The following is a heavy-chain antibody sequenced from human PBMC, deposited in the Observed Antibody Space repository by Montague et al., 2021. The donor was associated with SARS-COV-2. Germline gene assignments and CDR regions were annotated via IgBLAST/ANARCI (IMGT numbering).Heavy chain of an antibody. D-gene: IGHD3-10*01. J-gene: IGHJ4*02. V-gene: IGHV4-61*08. CDR2: IYYSMDT. CDR3: TRNAHYGAASYYIDY. Sequence: SETLSLTCTASGASVSSGDFYWSWIRPAPGKGLDWMGYIYYSMDTNYNPSLQSRISISVNRSMNQFSLRLSSVTAADTAVYFCTRNAHYGAASYYIDYWGQGTVVIVSS. CDR1: GASVSSGDFY.